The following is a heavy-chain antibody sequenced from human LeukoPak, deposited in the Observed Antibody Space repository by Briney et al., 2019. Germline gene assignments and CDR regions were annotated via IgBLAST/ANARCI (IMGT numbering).Heavy chain of an antibody. CDR2: INHSGST. CDR3: ARGPSPVITIFGVVGGMDV. J-gene: IGHJ6*02. V-gene: IGHV4-34*01. CDR1: GGSFSGYY. D-gene: IGHD3-3*01. Sequence: SETLSLTCAVYGGSFSGYYWSWIRQPPGKGREGIGEINHSGSTNYNPSLNSRVTISVDTSKNQFSLKLSSVTAADTAVYYCARGPSPVITIFGVVGGMDVWGQGTTVTVSS.